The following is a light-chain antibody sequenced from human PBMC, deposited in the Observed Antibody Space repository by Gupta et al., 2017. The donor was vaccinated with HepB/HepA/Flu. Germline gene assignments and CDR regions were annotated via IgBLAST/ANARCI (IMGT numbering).Light chain of an antibody. CDR3: QAWDLNTGGI. CDR2: QND. J-gene: IGLJ1*01. V-gene: IGLV3-1*01. Sequence: SSDLTPPPSVSVSPGQTATITCSGDTLRTKFACWYQQKSGQSPVLLIYQNDKRPSGIPERFSGSNSGNTATLTISGTQAVDEADYYGQAWDLNTGGIFGTGTRVTVL. CDR1: TLRTKF.